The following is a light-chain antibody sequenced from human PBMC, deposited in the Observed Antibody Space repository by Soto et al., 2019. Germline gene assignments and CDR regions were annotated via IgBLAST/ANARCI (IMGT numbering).Light chain of an antibody. CDR3: QQYNSYRT. CDR2: QAS. V-gene: IGKV1-5*03. J-gene: IGKJ1*01. Sequence: DIQMTQSPSTLSASVGDRVTITCRASQSINTWLAWYQQKPGIAPKLLIYQASSLKSGVPSRFSGSGSGTEFTLTISSLQPDDFATYYYQQYNSYRTFGQGTKVDIK. CDR1: QSINTW.